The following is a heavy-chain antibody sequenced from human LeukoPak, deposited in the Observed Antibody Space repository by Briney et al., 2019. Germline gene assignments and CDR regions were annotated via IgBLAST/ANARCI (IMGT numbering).Heavy chain of an antibody. CDR2: IFYSGQT. V-gene: IGHV4-39*07. D-gene: IGHD6-13*01. CDR3: ARVNGAAAGKALDY. CDR1: GGSINNNIHY. J-gene: IGHJ4*02. Sequence: SETLSLTCTVSGGSINNNIHYWGWIRQPPGKGLEWIGTIFYSGQTYYSPSLKSRVTISVDTSKNQFSLKLSSVTAADTAVYYCARVNGAAAGKALDYWGQGTLVTVSS.